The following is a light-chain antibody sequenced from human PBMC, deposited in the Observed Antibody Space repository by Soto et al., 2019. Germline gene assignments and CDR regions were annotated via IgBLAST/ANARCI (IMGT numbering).Light chain of an antibody. Sequence: QSVLTQPASVSGSPGQSIAISCTGTISDVGGYNYVSWYQQHPGKAPKLIIFDVTNRPSGVSDRFSGSKSGSTASLTISGLQADDEADYYCTSFAGSGTYVFGTGTKVTVL. CDR3: TSFAGSGTYV. CDR2: DVT. J-gene: IGLJ1*01. V-gene: IGLV2-14*01. CDR1: ISDVGGYNY.